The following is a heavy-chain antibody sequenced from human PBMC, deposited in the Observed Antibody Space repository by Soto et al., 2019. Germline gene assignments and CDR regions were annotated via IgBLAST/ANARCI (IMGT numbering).Heavy chain of an antibody. CDR2: LNPSGST. CDR3: ARGREQWLVDAFDI. D-gene: IGHD6-19*01. V-gene: IGHV4-34*01. CDR1: GGSLSGYY. J-gene: IGHJ3*02. Sequence: SETLSLTCAVYGGSLSGYYWSWIRQPPGKGLEWIGELNPSGSTNYHPSLNSRVTISSDTSKNQLSLRLNSVTAADTALYYCARGREQWLVDAFDIWGQGTMVTVSS.